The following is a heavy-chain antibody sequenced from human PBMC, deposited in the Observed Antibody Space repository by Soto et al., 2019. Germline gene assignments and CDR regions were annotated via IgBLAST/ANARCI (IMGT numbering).Heavy chain of an antibody. CDR3: ARSIKRHYDILTGSAGAPFDY. CDR2: INAGNGNT. V-gene: IGHV1-3*01. Sequence: ASVKVSCKASGYTFTSYAMNWVRQAPGQRLEWMGWINAGNGNTKYSQKFQGRVTITRDTSASTAYMELNSLRAEDTAVYYCARSIKRHYDILTGSAGAPFDYWGQGTLVTVSS. J-gene: IGHJ4*02. CDR1: GYTFTSYA. D-gene: IGHD3-9*01.